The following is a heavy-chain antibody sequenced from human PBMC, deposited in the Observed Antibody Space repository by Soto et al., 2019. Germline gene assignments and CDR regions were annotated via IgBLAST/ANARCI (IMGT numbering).Heavy chain of an antibody. CDR2: IQKDASKE. CDR3: ESAVSPGSGNYGREAFDM. V-gene: IGHV3-7*05. CDR1: GFTFSDYW. J-gene: IGHJ3*02. Sequence: EVQLVESGGGLVQPGESLRLSCAASGFTFSDYWLTWVRQAPGKGLEWVANIQKDASKESSVDPVRGRYTISIYNAEYIKSLQMVLLSAEEAALYSCESAVSPGSGNYGREAFDMWGQGTMVTVSS. D-gene: IGHD3-16*01.